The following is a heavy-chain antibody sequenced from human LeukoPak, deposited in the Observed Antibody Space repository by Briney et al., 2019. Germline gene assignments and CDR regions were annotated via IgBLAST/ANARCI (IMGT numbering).Heavy chain of an antibody. D-gene: IGHD2-2*01. V-gene: IGHV3-7*04. J-gene: IGHJ4*02. CDR3: ARDSPAGTSWRSEPTFVY. CDR2: IKVEGRTT. CDR1: GFSFCRFW. Sequence: GGSLRLSCAASGFSFCRFWMSWVRHAPREGLGWVADIKVEGRTTCYVDSVKGRFTISRDNAKNTLYLQMNSRRAEDTAVYYCARDSPAGTSWRSEPTFVYWGQGTLVTVTS.